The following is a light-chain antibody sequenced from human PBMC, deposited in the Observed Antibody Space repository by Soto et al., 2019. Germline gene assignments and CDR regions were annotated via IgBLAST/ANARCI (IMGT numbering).Light chain of an antibody. Sequence: QSALTQPASVSGSPGQSITISCTGTSSDVGTYHYVSWYQHHPGKAPKLMIYDVNSRPSGVSNRFSGSKSGNTASLTISGLQAEDEADYYCSSYTSSSTVVFGGGTKVTVL. CDR1: SSDVGTYHY. V-gene: IGLV2-14*03. J-gene: IGLJ2*01. CDR2: DVN. CDR3: SSYTSSSTVV.